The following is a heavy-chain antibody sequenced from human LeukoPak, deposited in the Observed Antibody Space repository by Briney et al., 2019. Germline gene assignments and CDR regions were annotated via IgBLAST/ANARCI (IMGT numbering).Heavy chain of an antibody. V-gene: IGHV1-2*02. CDR3: ARVGNYYDSSGYPRTFDY. Sequence: ASVKVSCKASGYTFTDYYMHWVRQAPGQGLAWMGWINPNSGGTNYAQKFQGRVTMTRDTSISTAYMELSRLRSDDTAVYYCARVGNYYDSSGYPRTFDYWGQGTLVTVSS. D-gene: IGHD3-22*01. CDR2: INPNSGGT. J-gene: IGHJ4*02. CDR1: GYTFTDYY.